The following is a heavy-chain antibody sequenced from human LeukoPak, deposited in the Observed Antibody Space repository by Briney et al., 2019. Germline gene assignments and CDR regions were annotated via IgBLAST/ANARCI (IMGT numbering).Heavy chain of an antibody. D-gene: IGHD2-15*01. CDR3: ARPKGRGYCSGGSCYSGWFDP. J-gene: IGHJ5*02. V-gene: IGHV4-39*01. Sequence: SETLSLTCTVSGGSTSSSSYYWGWIRHPPGKGLEWIGSIYYSGNTYYNPSLKSRVTISVDTSKNQFSLKLSPVTAADTAVYYCARPKGRGYCSGGSCYSGWFDPWGQGALVTVSS. CDR2: IYYSGNT. CDR1: GGSTSSSSYY.